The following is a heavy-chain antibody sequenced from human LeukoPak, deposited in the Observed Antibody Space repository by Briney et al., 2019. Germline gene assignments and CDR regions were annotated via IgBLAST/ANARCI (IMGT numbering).Heavy chain of an antibody. CDR2: ISSSGSTI. V-gene: IGHV3-48*03. Sequence: GGSLSLSCAASGFTFSSYEMNWVRHAPGKGLEWVSYISSSGSTIYYADPVKGRFTISRDNAKNSLYLQMNSLRAEDTAGYYCAREIVVVVAASRHYYYYGMDVWGKGTTVTVSS. D-gene: IGHD2-15*01. CDR1: GFTFSSYE. J-gene: IGHJ6*04. CDR3: AREIVVVVAASRHYYYYGMDV.